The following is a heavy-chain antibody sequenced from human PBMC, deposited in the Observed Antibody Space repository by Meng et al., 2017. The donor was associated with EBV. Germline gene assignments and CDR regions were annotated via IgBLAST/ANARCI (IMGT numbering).Heavy chain of an antibody. D-gene: IGHD2-21*01. CDR1: GYAFTSYI. J-gene: IGHJ4*02. Sequence: QADPVPPRCEVQIPVASVKVACKASGYAFTSYILHWVRQAPGQGLEWMGWINVGVGYTKYSQKLQGRVTISSDTSATTGYMELSSLRSEDTAVYYCVRGPPVGVPGPGDYWGQGTLVTVSS. CDR3: VRGPPVGVPGPGDY. CDR2: INVGVGYT. V-gene: IGHV1-3*01.